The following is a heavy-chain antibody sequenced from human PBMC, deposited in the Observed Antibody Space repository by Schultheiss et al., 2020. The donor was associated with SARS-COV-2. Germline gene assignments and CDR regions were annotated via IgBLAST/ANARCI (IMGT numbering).Heavy chain of an antibody. CDR3: ARDWDYYGSGSYYGPFFDY. CDR2: INSDGSST. Sequence: GESLKISCAASGFTFSSYWMHWVRQAPGKGLVWVSRINSDGSSTSYADSVKGRFTISRDNAKNTLYLQMNSLRAEDTAVYYCARDWDYYGSGSYYGPFFDYWGQGTLVTVSS. V-gene: IGHV3-74*01. D-gene: IGHD3-10*01. CDR1: GFTFSSYW. J-gene: IGHJ4*02.